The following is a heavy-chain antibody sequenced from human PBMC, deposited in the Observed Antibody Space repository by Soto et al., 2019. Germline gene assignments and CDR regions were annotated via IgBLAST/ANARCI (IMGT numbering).Heavy chain of an antibody. D-gene: IGHD6-13*01. CDR2: IYYSGST. CDR1: GGSISSYY. CDR3: ARRLIAAAGGYWFDP. J-gene: IGHJ5*02. V-gene: IGHV4-59*01. Sequence: SETLSLTCTVSGGSISSYYWSWIRQPPGKGLEWIGYIYYSGSTNYNPSLKSRVTISVDTSKNQFSLKLSSVTAADTAVYYCARRLIAAAGGYWFDPWGQGTLVTVSS.